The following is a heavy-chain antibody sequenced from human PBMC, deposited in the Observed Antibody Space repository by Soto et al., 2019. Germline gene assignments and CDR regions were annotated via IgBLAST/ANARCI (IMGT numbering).Heavy chain of an antibody. CDR3: AKGLGYSYGYPYDY. J-gene: IGHJ4*02. V-gene: IGHV3-30*18. D-gene: IGHD5-18*01. Sequence: GGPLRLSCAASGFTFSSYGMHWVRQAPGKGLEWVAAISCDGSNKYYADSVKGRFTISRDNSKNTLYLQMNSLRAEDTAVYYCAKGLGYSYGYPYDYWGQGTLVTVSS. CDR1: GFTFSSYG. CDR2: ISCDGSNK.